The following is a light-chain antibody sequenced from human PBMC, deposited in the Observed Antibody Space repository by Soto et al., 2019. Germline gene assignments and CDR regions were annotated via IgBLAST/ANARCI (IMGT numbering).Light chain of an antibody. CDR2: DVY. V-gene: IGLV2-14*01. J-gene: IGLJ1*01. CDR3: SSYTSTSTLV. CDR1: SSDVGGYNF. Sequence: QSALTQPASVSGSPGRSITISCTGTSSDVGGYNFVSWYQQHPGKAPKLMIYDVYNRPSSVSNRFSGSTSGKTASLPISALQAEDEAESYCSSYTSTSTLVFGTGTKVTVL.